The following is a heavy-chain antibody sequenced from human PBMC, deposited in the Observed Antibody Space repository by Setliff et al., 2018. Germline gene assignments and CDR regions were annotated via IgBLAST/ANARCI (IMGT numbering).Heavy chain of an antibody. J-gene: IGHJ3*02. D-gene: IGHD3-22*01. CDR2: ISVYNGNA. CDR1: GYNFISDG. Sequence: GASVKVSCKASGYNFISDGINWVRQAPGQGLEWMGWISVYNGNAKYAQKFQGRVTMTADTSTSTAYMDLRSLRSEDTAVYYCARDVFPYHYEGAFDIWGQGTMVTVSS. V-gene: IGHV1-18*01. CDR3: ARDVFPYHYEGAFDI.